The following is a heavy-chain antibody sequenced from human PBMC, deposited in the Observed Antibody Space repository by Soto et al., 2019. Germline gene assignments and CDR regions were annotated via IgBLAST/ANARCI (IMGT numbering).Heavy chain of an antibody. CDR3: AREQQLVRNYYYGMDV. CDR1: GGTFSSYA. Sequence: QVQLVQSGAEVKKPGSSVKVSCKASGGTFSSYAISWVRQAPGQGLEWMGGIIPIFGTANYAQKFQGRVTITADESTSTAYMELSGLRSEDTAVYYCAREQQLVRNYYYGMDVWGQGTTVTVSS. V-gene: IGHV1-69*01. D-gene: IGHD6-13*01. J-gene: IGHJ6*02. CDR2: IIPIFGTA.